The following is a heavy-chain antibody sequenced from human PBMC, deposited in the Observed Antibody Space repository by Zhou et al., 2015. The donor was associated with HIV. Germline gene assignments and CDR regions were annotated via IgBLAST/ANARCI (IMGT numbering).Heavy chain of an antibody. CDR1: GGTFSSYA. CDR3: ARDGGGWFGETPYYYYYGMDV. D-gene: IGHD3-10*01. CDR2: IIPIFGTA. Sequence: QVQLVQSGAEVKKPGSSVKVSCKASGGTFSSYAISWVRQAPGQGLEWMGGIIPIFGTANYAQKFQGRVTITADESTSTAYMELSSLRSEDTAVYYCARDGGGWFGETPYYYYYGMDVWGRRDRRSP. J-gene: IGHJ6*02. V-gene: IGHV1-69*12.